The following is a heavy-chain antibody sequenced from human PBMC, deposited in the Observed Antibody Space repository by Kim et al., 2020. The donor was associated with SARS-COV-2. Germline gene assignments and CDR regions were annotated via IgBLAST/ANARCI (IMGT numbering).Heavy chain of an antibody. CDR3: ARQGYSSSWSRDYYYYGMDV. J-gene: IGHJ6*02. V-gene: IGHV4-39*01. CDR2: IYYSGST. Sequence: SETLSLTCTVSGGSISSSSYYWGWIRQPPGKGLEWIGSIYYSGSTYYNPSLKSRVTISVDTSKNQFSLKLSSVTAADTAVYYCARQGYSSSWSRDYYYYGMDVWGQGTTVTVSS. D-gene: IGHD6-13*01. CDR1: GGSISSSSYY.